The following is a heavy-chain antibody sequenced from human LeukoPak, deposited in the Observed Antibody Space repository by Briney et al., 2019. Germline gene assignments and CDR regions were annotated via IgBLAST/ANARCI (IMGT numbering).Heavy chain of an antibody. V-gene: IGHV5-10-1*01. CDR3: ARHPDPYYYDSSGYNAFDI. CDR2: IDPSDSYT. J-gene: IGHJ3*02. CDR1: GYSFTSYW. Sequence: GESLKISCKGSGYSFTSYWISWVRQMPGKGLEWMGRIDPSDSYTSYSPSFQGHVTISADKSISTAYLQWSTLKASDTAIYYCARHPDPYYYDSSGYNAFDIWGQGTMVTVSS. D-gene: IGHD3-22*01.